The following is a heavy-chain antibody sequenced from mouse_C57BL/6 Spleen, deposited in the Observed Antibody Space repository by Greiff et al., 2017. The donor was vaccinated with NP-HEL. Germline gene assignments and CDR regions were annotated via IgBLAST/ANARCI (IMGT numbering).Heavy chain of an antibody. V-gene: IGHV1S81*02. CDR3: ARIKKIVATYFDY. D-gene: IGHD1-1*01. Sequence: VQLQQSGAELVKAGASVKMSCKASGYTFTSYWMHWVKQRLGQGLEWFAETNPTNGRTYYNEKFKGKATLTVDKSSSTAYMLLSGPTFEDSAVYYCARIKKIVATYFDYWGQVTTLTVSS. CDR1: GYTFTSYW. CDR2: TNPTNGRT. J-gene: IGHJ2*01.